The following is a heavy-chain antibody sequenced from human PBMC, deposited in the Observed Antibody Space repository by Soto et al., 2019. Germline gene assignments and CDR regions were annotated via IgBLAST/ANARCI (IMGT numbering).Heavy chain of an antibody. D-gene: IGHD3-3*01. Sequence: QVQLQESGPGLVKPSETLSLTCSVSGDSVSRGTYYWSWIRQSPERGLEWIAYSSYSGSTSYNPSVKSRVTIFVDTFKYQFSLRLRSLTAEDTAVYYCARQKSGLEFYNYFDPWGPGTLGTVSS. CDR1: GDSVSRGTYY. CDR3: ARQKSGLEFYNYFDP. J-gene: IGHJ5*02. CDR2: SSYSGST. V-gene: IGHV4-61*01.